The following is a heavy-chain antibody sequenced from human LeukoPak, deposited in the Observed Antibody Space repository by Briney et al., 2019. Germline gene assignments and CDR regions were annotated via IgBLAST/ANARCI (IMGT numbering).Heavy chain of an antibody. Sequence: GGSLRLSCAASGFTFSSNAMHWVRQAPEKGLEWVSSINSDSSIMYYAESVKGRFTISRDNARNSLYLQMNSLRAEDTAVYYCIRDLFDDYSLDYWGQGALVTVSS. V-gene: IGHV3-21*01. CDR2: INSDSSIM. CDR3: IRDLFDDYSLDY. J-gene: IGHJ4*02. D-gene: IGHD3-16*01. CDR1: GFTFSSNA.